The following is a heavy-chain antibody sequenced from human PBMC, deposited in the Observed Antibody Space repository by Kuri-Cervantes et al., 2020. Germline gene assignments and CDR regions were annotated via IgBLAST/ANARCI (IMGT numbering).Heavy chain of an antibody. V-gene: IGHV1-18*01. J-gene: IGHJ4*02. CDR3: ARGLNIAAAANY. D-gene: IGHD6-13*01. Sequence: ASVKVSCKTSGYRFTSHGIGWVRQAPGQGLEWMGWISTYNGNTNYGRKFKGRVTMTTGTFTATAYMELRSLTSDDTAVYYCARGLNIAAAANYWGQGTLVTVSS. CDR2: ISTYNGNT. CDR1: GYRFTSHG.